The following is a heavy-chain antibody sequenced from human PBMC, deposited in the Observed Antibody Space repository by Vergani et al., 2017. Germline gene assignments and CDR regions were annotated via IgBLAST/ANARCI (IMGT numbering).Heavy chain of an antibody. CDR1: GYTFTGYY. CDR2: INPNSGGT. V-gene: IGHV1-2*02. Sequence: QVQLVQSGAEVKKPGASVKVSCKASGYTFTGYYMHWVRQAPGQGLEWMGWINPNSGGTNYAQKFQGRVTMTRDTSISTAYMELSRLRSEDTAVYYCARAHSIAVAGYYFDYWGQGTLVTVSS. CDR3: ARAHSIAVAGYYFDY. D-gene: IGHD6-19*01. J-gene: IGHJ4*02.